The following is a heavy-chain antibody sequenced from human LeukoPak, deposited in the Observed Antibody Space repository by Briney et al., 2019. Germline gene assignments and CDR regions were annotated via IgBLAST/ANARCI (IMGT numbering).Heavy chain of an antibody. CDR1: GGSISSGGYY. D-gene: IGHD3-3*01. CDR2: IYYSGST. V-gene: IGHV4-31*03. J-gene: IGHJ4*02. Sequence: SETLSLTCTVSGGSISSGGYYWSWIRQHPGKGLEWIGYIYYSGSTYYNPSLKSRVTISVDTSKNQFSLKLSSVTAADTAVYYCARAGYNFWSDYTTLFDYWGQGTLVTVSS. CDR3: ARAGYNFWSDYTTLFDY.